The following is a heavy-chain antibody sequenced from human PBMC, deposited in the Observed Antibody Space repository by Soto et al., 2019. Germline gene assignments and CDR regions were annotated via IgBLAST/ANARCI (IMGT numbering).Heavy chain of an antibody. V-gene: IGHV1-2*04. CDR2: INPNSGGT. J-gene: IGHJ6*02. CDR3: ARDRGDYGDYEGYYYYGMDV. Sequence: QVQLVQSGAEVKKPGASVKVSCKASGYTFTGYYMHWVRQAPGQGLEWMGWINPNSGGTNYAQKFQGSGTMTRDTSISTAYMELSRLRSDDTAVYYCARDRGDYGDYEGYYYYGMDVWGQGTTVTVSS. D-gene: IGHD4-17*01. CDR1: GYTFTGYY.